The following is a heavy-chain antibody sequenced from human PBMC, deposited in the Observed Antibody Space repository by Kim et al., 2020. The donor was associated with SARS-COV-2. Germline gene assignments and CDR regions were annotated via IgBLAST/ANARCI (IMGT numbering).Heavy chain of an antibody. Sequence: GGSLRLSCAASGFTFSSYSMNWVRQAPGKGLEWVSYISSSSSTIYYADSVKGRFTISRDNAKNSLYLQMNSLRDEDTAVYYCARDRSIAAAGPLPGVFYYYYGMDVWGQGTTVTVSS. CDR1: GFTFSSYS. D-gene: IGHD6-13*01. CDR3: ARDRSIAAAGPLPGVFYYYYGMDV. V-gene: IGHV3-48*02. J-gene: IGHJ6*02. CDR2: ISSSSSTI.